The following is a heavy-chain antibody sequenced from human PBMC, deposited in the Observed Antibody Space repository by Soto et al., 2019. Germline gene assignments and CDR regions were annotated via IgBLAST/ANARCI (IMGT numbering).Heavy chain of an antibody. CDR2: ISAYKTNI. J-gene: IGHJ4*02. CDR1: GYTFPDYG. Sequence: ASVKVSCKASGYTFPDYGITWVRQAPGQGLEWMGWISAYKTNIKYAQKFQGRVTLTTDTSTSTAYMELRSLRSDDTAIYYCVRDLDGSGAYYTDFWGQGTLVTVSS. D-gene: IGHD3-10*01. CDR3: VRDLDGSGAYYTDF. V-gene: IGHV1-18*01.